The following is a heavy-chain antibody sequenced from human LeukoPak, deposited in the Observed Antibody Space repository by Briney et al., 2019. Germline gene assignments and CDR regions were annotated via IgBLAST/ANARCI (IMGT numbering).Heavy chain of an antibody. D-gene: IGHD3-9*01. Sequence: ASVKVSCKASGYTFTSYGISWVRQAPGQGLEWMGWISAYNGNTNYAQKLQGRVTMTTDTSTSTAYTELRSLRSDDTAVYYCARDRRRYDILTGYYKSPHFDYWGQGTLVTVSS. J-gene: IGHJ4*02. CDR2: ISAYNGNT. CDR1: GYTFTSYG. V-gene: IGHV1-18*04. CDR3: ARDRRRYDILTGYYKSPHFDY.